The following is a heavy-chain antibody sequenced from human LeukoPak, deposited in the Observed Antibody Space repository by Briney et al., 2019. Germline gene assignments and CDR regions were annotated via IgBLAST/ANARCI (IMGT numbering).Heavy chain of an antibody. CDR3: ARMTTSAFDI. V-gene: IGHV4-39*07. J-gene: IGHJ3*02. CDR1: GGSISSSSYY. CDR2: IYYSGST. D-gene: IGHD4-11*01. Sequence: KPSETLSLTCTASGGSISSSSYYWGWIRQPPGKGLEWIGSIYYSGSTYYNPSLKSRVTISVDTSKNQFSLKLTSVTAADTAVYCCARMTTSAFDIWGQGTMVTVSS.